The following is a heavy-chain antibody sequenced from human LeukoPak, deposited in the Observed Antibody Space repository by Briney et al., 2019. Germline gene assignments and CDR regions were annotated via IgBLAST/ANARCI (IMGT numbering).Heavy chain of an antibody. J-gene: IGHJ6*04. CDR1: GFTFSSYS. CDR3: AELGITMIGGV. Sequence: GGSLRLSCAASGFTFSSYSMNWVRQAPGKGLELVLFITSSSSYIYYADSVKGLFTISRDNAKNSLYLQMNSLRAEDTAVYYCAELGITMIGGVWGKGTTVTISS. D-gene: IGHD3-10*02. CDR2: ITSSSSYI. V-gene: IGHV3-21*01.